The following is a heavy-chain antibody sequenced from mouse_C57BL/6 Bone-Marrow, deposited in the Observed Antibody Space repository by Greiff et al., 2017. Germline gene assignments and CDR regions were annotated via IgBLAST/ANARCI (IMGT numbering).Heavy chain of an antibody. V-gene: IGHV1-63*01. CDR2: IYPGGGYT. J-gene: IGHJ4*01. Sequence: QVQLQQSGAELVRPGTSVKMSCKASGYTFTNYWIGWAKQRPGHGLEWIGDIYPGGGYTNYNEKFKGKSTLTADKSSSTAYMQFSSLTSEDSAIYYCANQGDYYALDYWGQGTSVTVSS. CDR3: ANQGDYYALDY. CDR1: GYTFTNYW.